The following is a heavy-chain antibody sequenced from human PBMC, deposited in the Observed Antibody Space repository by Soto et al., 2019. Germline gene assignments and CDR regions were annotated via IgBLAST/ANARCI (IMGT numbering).Heavy chain of an antibody. CDR2: INSDGSST. D-gene: IGHD3-22*01. CDR3: ARDALEVPAGITMIVVDSHFDY. J-gene: IGHJ4*02. Sequence: TGGSLRLSCAASGFTFSSYWMHWVRQAPGKGLVWVSRINSDGSSTSYADSVKGRFTISRDNAKNTLYLQMNSLRAEDTAVYYCARDALEVPAGITMIVVDSHFDYWGQGTLVTVSS. V-gene: IGHV3-74*01. CDR1: GFTFSSYW.